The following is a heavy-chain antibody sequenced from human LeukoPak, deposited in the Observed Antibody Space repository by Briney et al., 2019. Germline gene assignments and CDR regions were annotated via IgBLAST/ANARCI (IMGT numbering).Heavy chain of an antibody. J-gene: IGHJ4*02. Sequence: GGSLRLSCAASGFTFSTYGMRWVHQAPGKGLEWVASFGGSGARVYYADSVKGRFTVSRDNSKNTLDLQMNSLRVEDTAVYYCAKSGPYYYDYWGQGTLVTVSS. CDR2: FGGSGARV. CDR1: GFTFSTYG. V-gene: IGHV3-23*01. CDR3: AKSGPYYYDY. D-gene: IGHD3-10*01.